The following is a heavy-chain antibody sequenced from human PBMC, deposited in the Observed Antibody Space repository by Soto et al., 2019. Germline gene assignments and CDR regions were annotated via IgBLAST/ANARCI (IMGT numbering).Heavy chain of an antibody. CDR2: IWYDGSNK. J-gene: IGHJ5*02. D-gene: IGHD6-6*01. Sequence: PGGSLRLSCAASGFTFSSYGMHWVRQAPGKGLEWVAVIWYDGSNKYYADSVKGRFTISRDNSKNTLYLQMNSLRAEDTAVYYCARDLIAAHNWFDPWGQGTLVTVSS. CDR1: GFTFSSYG. CDR3: ARDLIAAHNWFDP. V-gene: IGHV3-33*01.